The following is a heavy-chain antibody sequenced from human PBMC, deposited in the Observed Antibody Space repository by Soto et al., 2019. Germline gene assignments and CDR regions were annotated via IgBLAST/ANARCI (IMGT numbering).Heavy chain of an antibody. CDR2: IKQDGSEK. J-gene: IGHJ5*02. D-gene: IGHD6-19*01. CDR3: TRNLGWGWFDP. V-gene: IGHV3-7*03. CDR1: GFTFSSYW. Sequence: GGSLRLSCAASGFTFSSYWMSWVRQAPGKGLEWVANIKQDGSEKYYVDSVKGRFTISRDDAKNSLYLQMNSLRVEDTAVYYCTRNLGWGWFDPWGQGTLVTVSS.